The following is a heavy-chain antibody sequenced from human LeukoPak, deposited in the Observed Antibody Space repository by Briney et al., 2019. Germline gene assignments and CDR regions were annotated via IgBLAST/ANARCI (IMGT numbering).Heavy chain of an antibody. V-gene: IGHV4-61*02. CDR3: ARDFGIFDYGMDV. CDR1: GGSISSGSYY. J-gene: IGHJ6*02. CDR2: IYTSGST. Sequence: SQTLSLTCTVSGGSISSGSYYWSWIRQPAGKGLEWIGRIYTSGSTNYNASLKSRVTISVDTSKNQFSLMLSSVTAADTAVYYCARDFGIFDYGMDVWGQGTTVTVSS. D-gene: IGHD3-16*01.